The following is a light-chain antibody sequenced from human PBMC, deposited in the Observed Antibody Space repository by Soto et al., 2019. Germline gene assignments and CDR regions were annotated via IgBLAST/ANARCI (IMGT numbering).Light chain of an antibody. CDR3: QQYNNWPIT. Sequence: ELVFTQSPATQSVSPGEGATLSCRASQSVGSLLAWYQQKPGQAPRLLIYRASTRAAGLPDRFSGSGSETDFTLTISSLQSEDFAVYYCQQYNNWPITFGQGTRLEIK. CDR2: RAS. CDR1: QSVGSL. J-gene: IGKJ5*01. V-gene: IGKV3-15*01.